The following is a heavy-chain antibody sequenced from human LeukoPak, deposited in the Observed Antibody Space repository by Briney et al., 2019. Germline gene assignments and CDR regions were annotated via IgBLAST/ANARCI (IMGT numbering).Heavy chain of an antibody. CDR3: AKDLEYSSSSDGMDV. CDR2: ISWNSGSI. J-gene: IGHJ6*02. V-gene: IGHV3-9*01. Sequence: GGSLRLSCAASGFTFDDYAMHWVRQAPGEGLEWVSGISWNSGSIGYADSVKGRFTISRDNAKNSLYLQMNSLRAEDTALYYCAKDLEYSSSSDGMDVWGQGTTVTVSS. CDR1: GFTFDDYA. D-gene: IGHD6-6*01.